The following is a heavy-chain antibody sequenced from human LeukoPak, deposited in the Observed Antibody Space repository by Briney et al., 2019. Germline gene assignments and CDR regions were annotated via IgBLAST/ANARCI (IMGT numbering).Heavy chain of an antibody. V-gene: IGHV3-7*01. Sequence: PGGSLRLSCAASGFTFRNCAMSWVRQAPGKGLEWVANINLDGSEQYYVDSVKGRFTISRDNAKNSLYLQMNSLWAEDSAVYYCAREVAVGIGAYNFWGQGTLVTVSS. CDR3: AREVAVGIGAYNF. CDR1: GFTFRNCA. D-gene: IGHD6-13*01. J-gene: IGHJ4*02. CDR2: INLDGSEQ.